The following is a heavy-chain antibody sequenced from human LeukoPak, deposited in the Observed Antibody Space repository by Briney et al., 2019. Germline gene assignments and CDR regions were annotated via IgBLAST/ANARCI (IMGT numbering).Heavy chain of an antibody. D-gene: IGHD4-17*01. J-gene: IGHJ4*02. Sequence: SETLSLTCTVSGGSISSYYWSWIRKPPGQGLEWIGYIYYSGSTNYNPSLKSRVTISVDSAKNQFSLKLSSVTAADTAVYYCARSVTTDFDYWGQGTLVTVSS. V-gene: IGHV4-59*01. CDR2: IYYSGST. CDR3: ARSVTTDFDY. CDR1: GGSISSYY.